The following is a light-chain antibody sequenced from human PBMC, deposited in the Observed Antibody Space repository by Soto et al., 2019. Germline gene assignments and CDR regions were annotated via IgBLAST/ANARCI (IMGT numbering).Light chain of an antibody. CDR3: QKYNSAPLT. V-gene: IGKV1-27*01. J-gene: IGKJ1*01. Sequence: DIQMTQSPASLSASVGDRVTITCRASQGIANYLAWYQHKPGKVPNLLIYAASTLQSGVPSRFSGSGSGTDFTLTISSLQPEDVATYYCQKYNSAPLTFGQGTKVDIK. CDR1: QGIANY. CDR2: AAS.